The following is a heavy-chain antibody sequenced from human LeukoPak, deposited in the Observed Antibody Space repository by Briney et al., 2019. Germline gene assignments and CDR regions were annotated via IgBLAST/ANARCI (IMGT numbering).Heavy chain of an antibody. Sequence: GGSLRLSCAASGFTFSNYAMHWVRQAPGKGLEYVSVISSNGGTTYYANCVKGRFTISRDNSKNTLYLQMGSLRAEDMAVYYCARDARDLRYYFDYWGQGTLVTVSS. J-gene: IGHJ4*02. CDR3: ARDARDLRYYFDY. CDR2: ISSNGGTT. V-gene: IGHV3-64*01. D-gene: IGHD5-24*01. CDR1: GFTFSNYA.